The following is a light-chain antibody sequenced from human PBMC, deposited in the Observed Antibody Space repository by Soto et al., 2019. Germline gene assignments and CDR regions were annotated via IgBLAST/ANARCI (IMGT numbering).Light chain of an antibody. Sequence: EIVLTQSPGTLSLSPGERATLSCRPSQRISDTLAWYQQKPGQAPRLLIHGASTRATGFPARFSGSGSGTDFTLTINRLEPEDFALYYCQQYGSSPPTFGQGTKVDI. CDR2: GAS. CDR1: QRISDT. CDR3: QQYGSSPPT. V-gene: IGKV3-20*01. J-gene: IGKJ1*01.